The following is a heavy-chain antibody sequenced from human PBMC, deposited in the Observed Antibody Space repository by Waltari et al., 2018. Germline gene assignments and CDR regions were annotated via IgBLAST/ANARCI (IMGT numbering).Heavy chain of an antibody. J-gene: IGHJ4*02. CDR1: GLPCGNYY. V-gene: IGHV3-23*01. Sequence: EVRLLESGGALVQPGGSLRLSCAASGLPCGNYYMIWVRQAPGRGLEWVSTISGPAHETVYADSVKGRFTISRDNSKTTLYLQMNSLRVEDTAMYYCANYGQLPSNGDYWGQGTLVTVSS. CDR2: ISGPAHET. CDR3: ANYGQLPSNGDY. D-gene: IGHD1-1*01.